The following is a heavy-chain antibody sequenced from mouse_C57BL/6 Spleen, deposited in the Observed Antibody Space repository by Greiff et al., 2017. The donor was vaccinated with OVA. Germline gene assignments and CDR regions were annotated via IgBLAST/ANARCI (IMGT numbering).Heavy chain of an antibody. D-gene: IGHD2-2*01. CDR2: IYPGSGST. J-gene: IGHJ2*01. V-gene: IGHV1-55*01. CDR1: GYTFTSYW. Sequence: QVQLQQPGAELVKPGASVKMSCKASGYTFTSYWIPWVKQRPGQGLEWIGDIYPGSGSTNYNEKFKSKATLTVDTSSSTAYMQLSSLTSEDSAVYYCARYWFGYRLFDDWGKGTTVTVSS. CDR3: ARYWFGYRLFDD.